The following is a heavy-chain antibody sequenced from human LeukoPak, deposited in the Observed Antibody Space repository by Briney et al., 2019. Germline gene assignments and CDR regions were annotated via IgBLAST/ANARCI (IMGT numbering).Heavy chain of an antibody. CDR2: FDPEDGET. V-gene: IGHV1-24*01. Sequence: ASVKVSCKVSGYTLTELSMHWVRQAPGKGLEWMGGFDPEDGETIYAQKFQGRVTMTEDTSADTAYMELSSLRSEDTAVYYCATVRWIQLWPHFDYWGQGTLVTVSS. D-gene: IGHD5-18*01. CDR3: ATVRWIQLWPHFDY. CDR1: GYTLTELS. J-gene: IGHJ4*02.